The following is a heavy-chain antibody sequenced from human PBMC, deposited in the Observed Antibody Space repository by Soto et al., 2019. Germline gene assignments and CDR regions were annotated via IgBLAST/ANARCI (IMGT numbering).Heavy chain of an antibody. CDR2: IYYSVST. CDR1: GGSISSGGYY. D-gene: IGHD3-22*01. J-gene: IGHJ6*02. V-gene: IGHV4-31*03. CDR3: APGDYASSGWSTEV. Sequence: SEPLSLTCTVSGGSISSGGYYWSWILHHPGKGLEWIGYIYYSVSTYYNPSLKSRVTISVDTSTNQFSLKLSSVTAADTAVYYCAPGDYASSGWSTEVSRQAITLTVSS.